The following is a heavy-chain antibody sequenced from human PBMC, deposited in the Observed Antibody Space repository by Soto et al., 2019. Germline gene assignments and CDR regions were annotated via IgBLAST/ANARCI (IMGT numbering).Heavy chain of an antibody. CDR3: ARIGYYSFDY. J-gene: IGHJ4*02. CDR2: IYHSGST. Sequence: SETLSLTCAVPGGSIRSGGYSWSWIRQPPGKGLEWIGYIYHSGSTSYNPSLKSRVTISVDTSKNQFSLKLSSVTAADTAVYYCARIGYYSFDYWGLGTLVTVS. CDR1: GGSIRSGGYS. V-gene: IGHV4-61*08. D-gene: IGHD3-22*01.